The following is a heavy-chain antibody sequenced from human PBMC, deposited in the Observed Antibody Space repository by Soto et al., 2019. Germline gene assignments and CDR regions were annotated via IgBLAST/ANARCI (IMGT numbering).Heavy chain of an antibody. Sequence: SETLSLTCTVSGGSISSYYWSWIRQPPGKGLEWIGYIYYSGSTNYNPSLKSRVTISVDTSKNQFSLKLSSVTAADTAVYYCARHENGKWQQLDFDYWGQGTLVTVSS. D-gene: IGHD6-13*01. V-gene: IGHV4-59*08. CDR1: GGSISSYY. J-gene: IGHJ4*02. CDR3: ARHENGKWQQLDFDY. CDR2: IYYSGST.